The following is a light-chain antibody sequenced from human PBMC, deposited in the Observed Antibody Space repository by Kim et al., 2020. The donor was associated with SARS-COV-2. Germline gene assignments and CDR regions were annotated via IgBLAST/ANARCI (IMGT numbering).Light chain of an antibody. CDR3: QQRDSWPIT. Sequence: FSPGETATLSCRCSQRVSSYLAWYQLKPGQAPTLLIYRSSNRATGIPARFSGSGSGTDFTLTISSLEPEDFAVYYCQQRDSWPITFRQGTRLEIK. CDR1: QRVSSY. V-gene: IGKV3-11*01. CDR2: RSS. J-gene: IGKJ5*01.